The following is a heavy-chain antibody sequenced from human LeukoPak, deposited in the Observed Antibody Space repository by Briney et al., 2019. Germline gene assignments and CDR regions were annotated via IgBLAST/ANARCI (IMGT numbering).Heavy chain of an antibody. CDR1: GYSFTSYW. CDR2: IDPSDSYT. Sequence: GESLKIPCKGSGYSFTSYWISWVRQMPGKGLEWMGRIDPSDSYTNYSPSFQGHVTISADESISTAYLQWSSLKASDTAMYYCARRRNGYANYYYGMDVWGKGTTITVSS. J-gene: IGHJ6*04. D-gene: IGHD5-12*01. V-gene: IGHV5-10-1*01. CDR3: ARRRNGYANYYYGMDV.